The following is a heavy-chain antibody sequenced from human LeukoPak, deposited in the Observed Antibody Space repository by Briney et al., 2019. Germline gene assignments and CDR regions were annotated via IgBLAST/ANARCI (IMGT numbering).Heavy chain of an antibody. CDR1: GGSISSYY. D-gene: IGHD3-10*01. J-gene: IGHJ3*02. V-gene: IGHV4-59*01. Sequence: PSETLSLTCTVSGGSISSYYWSWIRQPPGKGLEWIGYIYYSGSTNYNPSLKSRVTISVDTSKNQFSLKLSSVTAADTAVYYCAKEKSPSGAFDIWGQGTMVTVSS. CDR2: IYYSGST. CDR3: AKEKSPSGAFDI.